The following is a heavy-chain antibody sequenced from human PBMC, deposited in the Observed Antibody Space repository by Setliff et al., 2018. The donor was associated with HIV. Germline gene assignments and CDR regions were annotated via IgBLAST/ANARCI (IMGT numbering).Heavy chain of an antibody. CDR1: GGSISSYY. Sequence: PSETLSLTCTVSGGSISSYYWSWIRQPPGKGLEWIGYIYYSGSTNYNPSLKSRVTISVDTSKNQFSLKLSSVTAADTAVYYCARGGYSSGWSDMDVWGQGTTVTVSS. CDR2: IYYSGST. J-gene: IGHJ6*02. V-gene: IGHV4-59*01. CDR3: ARGGYSSGWSDMDV. D-gene: IGHD6-19*01.